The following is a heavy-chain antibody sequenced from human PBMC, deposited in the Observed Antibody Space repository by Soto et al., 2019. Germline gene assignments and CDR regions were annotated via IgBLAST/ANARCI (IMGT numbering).Heavy chain of an antibody. V-gene: IGHV3-30*03. Sequence: QVQLVESGGGVVQPGRSLRLSCAASGFTFSSYGMHWVLQAPGKGLEWVAVISYAGSNKYYADSVKGRFTISRDNSKNTLYLEMNSLRAEDPAVYYCARDLMNALAAAGDFDYWGLGTLVTVSS. J-gene: IGHJ4*02. CDR1: GFTFSSYG. D-gene: IGHD6-13*01. CDR3: ARDLMNALAAAGDFDY. CDR2: ISYAGSNK.